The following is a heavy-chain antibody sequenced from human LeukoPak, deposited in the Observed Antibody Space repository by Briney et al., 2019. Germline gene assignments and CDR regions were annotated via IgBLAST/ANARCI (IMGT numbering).Heavy chain of an antibody. J-gene: IGHJ3*02. D-gene: IGHD5-12*01. CDR1: GFTFSSYA. V-gene: IGHV3-33*01. CDR3: ARDYRYSGYDYGGAFDI. CDR2: IRYDGSNK. Sequence: GWSLRLSCAASGFTFSSYAMHWVRQAPGKGLEWVAVIRYDGSNKYYADSMKGRLTISRDNSKNTLYLQMNSLRAEDTAVYYCARDYRYSGYDYGGAFDIWGQGTMVTVSS.